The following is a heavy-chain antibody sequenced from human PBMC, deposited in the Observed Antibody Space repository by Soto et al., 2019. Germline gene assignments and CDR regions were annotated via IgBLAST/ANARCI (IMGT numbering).Heavy chain of an antibody. CDR1: GFSLSNARMG. J-gene: IGHJ4*02. V-gene: IGHV2-26*01. CDR2: IFSNDET. Sequence: QVTLKESGPVLVKPTETLTLTCTVSGFSLSNARMGVSWIRQSPGKALEWLAHIFSNDETAYSTSLKTRLTISKDTSKSQVVLTMGNMDPVDTATYYCARTVARMNLDYWGQGTLVTVSS. D-gene: IGHD2-21*01. CDR3: ARTVARMNLDY.